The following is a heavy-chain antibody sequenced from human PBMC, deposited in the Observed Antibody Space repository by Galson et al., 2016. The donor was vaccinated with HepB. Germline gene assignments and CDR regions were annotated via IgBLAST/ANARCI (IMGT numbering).Heavy chain of an antibody. D-gene: IGHD3-10*01. J-gene: IGHJ4*02. V-gene: IGHV1-18*01. CDR3: ARGRALSFGSYFDY. Sequence: SVKVSCKASGYTFTAYGITWARQAPGQGLEWMGWISGHNGDTRYAQKFQGRVTMTTDTSTNTAYMELRNLRSDDSAVYYCARGRALSFGSYFDYWGQGTLVIVS. CDR1: GYTFTAYG. CDR2: ISGHNGDT.